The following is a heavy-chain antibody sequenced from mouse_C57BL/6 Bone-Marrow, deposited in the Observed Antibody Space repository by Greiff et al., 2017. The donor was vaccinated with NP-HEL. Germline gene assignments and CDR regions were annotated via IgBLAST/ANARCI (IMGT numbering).Heavy chain of an antibody. V-gene: IGHV1-72*01. J-gene: IGHJ1*03. Sequence: VQLQQSGAELVKPGASVKLSCKASGYTFTSYWMHWVKQRPGRGLEWIGRIDPNSGGTKYNEKFKSKATLTVDKPSSTAYMQLSSLTSEDSAVYYCARSGITTVVAKGDWYFDVWGTGTTVTVSS. CDR1: GYTFTSYW. CDR3: ARSGITTVVAKGDWYFDV. CDR2: IDPNSGGT. D-gene: IGHD1-1*01.